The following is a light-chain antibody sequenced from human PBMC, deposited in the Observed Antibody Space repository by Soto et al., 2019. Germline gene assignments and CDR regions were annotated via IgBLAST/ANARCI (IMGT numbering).Light chain of an antibody. Sequence: DIVMTQSPDSLAVSLGERATINCKSSQRVLHSPNNKNYLAWNQHKPGQSPKMLIYWASFRESGVPDRFSGSGSGTYFTLTISSLQSEDVAVYYCQQYYTNSWYFGQETKVEIK. CDR1: QRVLHSPNNKNY. CDR3: QQYYTNSWY. J-gene: IGKJ1*01. V-gene: IGKV4-1*01. CDR2: WAS.